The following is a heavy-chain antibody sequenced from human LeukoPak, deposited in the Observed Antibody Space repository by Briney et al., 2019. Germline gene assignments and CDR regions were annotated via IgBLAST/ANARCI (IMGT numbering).Heavy chain of an antibody. Sequence: PSQTLSLTCTVSGGSISSGSYYWSWIRQPAGKGLEWIGRIYTSGSTNYNPSLKSRVTISVDTSKNQFSLKLSSVTAADTAVYYCARGKQQLVIFYYYYYMDVWGKGTTVTVSS. D-gene: IGHD6-13*01. CDR2: IYTSGST. CDR3: ARGKQQLVIFYYYYYMDV. CDR1: GGSISSGSYY. J-gene: IGHJ6*03. V-gene: IGHV4-61*02.